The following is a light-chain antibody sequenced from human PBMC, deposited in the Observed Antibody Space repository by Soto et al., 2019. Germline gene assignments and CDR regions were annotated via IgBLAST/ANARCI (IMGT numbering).Light chain of an antibody. CDR2: AAS. J-gene: IGKJ1*01. CDR3: QHSYSNLGT. V-gene: IGKV1-39*01. CDR1: QSISSF. Sequence: DIQMTQSPSSLSASVGDRVTITCRASQSISSFLNWYQQKPGKAPKRLIYAASSLHSGVPSRVSGSGSGTEFTRNISRLQPEDFATYYCQHSYSNLGTFGQGTKVEIK.